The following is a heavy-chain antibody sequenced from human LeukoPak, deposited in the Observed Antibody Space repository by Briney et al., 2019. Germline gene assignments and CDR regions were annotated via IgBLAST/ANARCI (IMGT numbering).Heavy chain of an antibody. CDR1: GYTFTSYG. CDR2: ISAYSGNT. CDR3: ARPRRAEWELPADY. V-gene: IGHV1-18*01. J-gene: IGHJ4*02. Sequence: ASVKVSCKASGYTFTSYGFRWVRQAPGQGLEWMGWISAYSGNTNYAQKLQGRVTMTTDTSTSTAYMELRSLRSDDTAVYYCARPRRAEWELPADYWGQGTLVTVSS. D-gene: IGHD1-26*01.